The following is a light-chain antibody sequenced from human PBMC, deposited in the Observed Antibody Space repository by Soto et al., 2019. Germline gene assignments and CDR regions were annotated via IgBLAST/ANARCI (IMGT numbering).Light chain of an antibody. Sequence: EIVLTQSPATQSLSAGERATLSCRASQSVSRYLAWYQQKPGQAPRLLISDTSYSATGIPARFSGSGSGTDFTLPIISLEPEDVAVYDCHQRSNWITFGQGTRLEIK. CDR2: DTS. CDR3: HQRSNWIT. J-gene: IGKJ5*01. V-gene: IGKV3-11*01. CDR1: QSVSRY.